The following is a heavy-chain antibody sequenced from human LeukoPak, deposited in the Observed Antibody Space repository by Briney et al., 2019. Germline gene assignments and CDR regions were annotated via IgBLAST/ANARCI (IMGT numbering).Heavy chain of an antibody. D-gene: IGHD2-15*01. CDR2: IIPIFGTA. J-gene: IGHJ4*02. Sequence: SVKVSCKASGGTFSSYAISWVRQAPGQGLEWMGGIIPIFGTANYAQKFQGRVTITAGESTSTAYMELSSLRSEDTAVYYCASIVVVVAATRDYWGQGTLVTVSS. V-gene: IGHV1-69*13. CDR1: GGTFSSYA. CDR3: ASIVVVVAATRDY.